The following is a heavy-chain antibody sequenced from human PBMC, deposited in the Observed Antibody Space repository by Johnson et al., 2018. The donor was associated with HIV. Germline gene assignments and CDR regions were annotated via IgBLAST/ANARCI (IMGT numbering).Heavy chain of an antibody. J-gene: IGHJ3*01. CDR3: ARVGDSFGFDV. D-gene: IGHD3-16*01. CDR2: ISYDANNK. V-gene: IGHV3-30-3*01. Sequence: VQLVESGGGVVQPGRSLRLSCAASGFTFSSYTMHWVRQAPGRGLEWVAVISYDANNKYYADSVKGRFTISRDNSKNTLSLQMNNLRVEDTGIYHCARVGDSFGFDVWGQGTMVT. CDR1: GFTFSSYT.